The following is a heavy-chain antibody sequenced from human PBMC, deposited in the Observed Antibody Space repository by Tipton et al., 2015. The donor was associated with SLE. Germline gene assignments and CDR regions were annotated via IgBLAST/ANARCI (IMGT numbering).Heavy chain of an antibody. CDR2: IYYNGKT. J-gene: IGHJ6*02. Sequence: LRLSCTVSGGSISSSSYYWGWIRQPPGKGLEWIGSIYYNGKTNYNSSLKSRVTISVDTSKSQFSLKLRSVTAADTAVYYCARHGMVNYYYYGMDVWGQGTTVTVSS. V-gene: IGHV4-39*01. D-gene: IGHD4-23*01. CDR3: ARHGMVNYYYYGMDV. CDR1: GGSISSSSYY.